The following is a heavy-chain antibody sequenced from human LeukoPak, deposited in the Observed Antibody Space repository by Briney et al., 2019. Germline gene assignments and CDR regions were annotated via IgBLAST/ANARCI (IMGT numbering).Heavy chain of an antibody. CDR2: INPNSGGT. V-gene: IGHV1-2*02. J-gene: IGHJ6*02. CDR3: ARDLYYYGMDV. Sequence: ASLKVSCKASGYTFANYYIHCVRQAPGQGLEWMGWINPNSGGTNYEQKFQGRVTMTRDTSISIAYMELSRLRSDDTAVYYCARDLYYYGMDVWDQGTTVTVSS. CDR1: GYTFANYY.